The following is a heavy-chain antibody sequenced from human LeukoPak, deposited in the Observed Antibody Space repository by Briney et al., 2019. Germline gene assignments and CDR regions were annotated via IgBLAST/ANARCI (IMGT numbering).Heavy chain of an antibody. Sequence: AGGSLRLSCAASGFTFDDYGMSWVRQAPGKGLEWVSSISSSSSYIYYADSVKGRFTISRDNAKNSLYLQMNSLRAEDTAVYYCARDGDYGGRGDYWGQGTLVTVSS. D-gene: IGHD4-23*01. CDR1: GFTFDDYG. CDR2: ISSSSSYI. J-gene: IGHJ4*02. CDR3: ARDGDYGGRGDY. V-gene: IGHV3-21*01.